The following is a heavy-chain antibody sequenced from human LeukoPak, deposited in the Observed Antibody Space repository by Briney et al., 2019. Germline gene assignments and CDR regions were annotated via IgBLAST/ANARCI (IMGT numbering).Heavy chain of an antibody. CDR1: GYTFTAYG. J-gene: IGHJ4*02. CDR2: ISTYNGDT. CDR3: ARGGGYCSSTSCPFDY. D-gene: IGHD2-2*01. V-gene: IGHV1-18*01. Sequence: ASVKVSCKTSGYTFTAYGISWVRQAPGQGLEWMGWISTYNGDTNYAQNLQGRVTMTADTSTSTTYMELRSLRSEDTAVYYCARGGGYCSSTSCPFDYWGQGTLVTVSS.